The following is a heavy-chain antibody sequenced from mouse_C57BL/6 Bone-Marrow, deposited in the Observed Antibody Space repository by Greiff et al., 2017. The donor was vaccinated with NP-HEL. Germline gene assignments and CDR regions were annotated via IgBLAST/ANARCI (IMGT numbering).Heavy chain of an antibody. Sequence: EVKLVESGGGLVQPGGSLKLSCAASGFTFSDYYMYWVRQTPEKRLEWVAYISNGGGSTYYPDTVKGRFTISRDNAKNTLYLQMSRLKSEDTAMYYCARRAGEIYYEYLYDRGQGTTLSVSS. V-gene: IGHV5-12*01. CDR3: ARRAGEIYYEYLYD. D-gene: IGHD2-4*01. CDR2: ISNGGGST. J-gene: IGHJ2*01. CDR1: GFTFSDYY.